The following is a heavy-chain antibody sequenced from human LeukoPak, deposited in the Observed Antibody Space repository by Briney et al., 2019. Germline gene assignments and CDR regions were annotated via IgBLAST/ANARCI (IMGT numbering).Heavy chain of an antibody. CDR1: GGTFSSYT. D-gene: IGHD5-12*01. J-gene: IGHJ4*02. Sequence: SVKVSCKASGGTFSSYTISWVRQAPGQGLEWMGRIIPILGIANYAQKFQGRVTITADKSTSTAYMELSSLRSEDTAVYYGARDSGYGVPDYWGQGTLVTVSS. V-gene: IGHV1-69*04. CDR2: IIPILGIA. CDR3: ARDSGYGVPDY.